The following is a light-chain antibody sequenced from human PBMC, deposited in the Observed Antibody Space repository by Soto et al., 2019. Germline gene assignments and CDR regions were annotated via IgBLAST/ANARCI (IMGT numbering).Light chain of an antibody. CDR1: QSVSIIY. J-gene: IGKJ1*01. CDR3: QQYGSSPRT. V-gene: IGKV3-20*01. Sequence: EIVLTQSPGTLSLSQGERSTLSCRPRQSVSIIYLGWYQQKPGQAPRLLMYGASSRATGIPERFSGSGSGTDFTLTISRLEPEDFAVYYCQQYGSSPRTFGQGTKVDIK. CDR2: GAS.